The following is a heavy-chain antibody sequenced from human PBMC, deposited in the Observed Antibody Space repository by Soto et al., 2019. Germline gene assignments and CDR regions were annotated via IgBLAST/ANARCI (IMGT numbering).Heavy chain of an antibody. CDR1: GFTFSSYS. J-gene: IGHJ3*02. V-gene: IGHV3-48*02. CDR3: ARDLGITIFGVVIMVDAFAI. D-gene: IGHD3-3*01. Sequence: EVQLVESGGGLVQPGGSLRLSCAASGFTFSSYSMNWVRQAPGKGLEWVSYISSSSSTIYYADSVKGRFTISRDNAKNSLYLQMNRLRDEDTAVYYCARDLGITIFGVVIMVDAFAIWGQGTMVTVSS. CDR2: ISSSSSTI.